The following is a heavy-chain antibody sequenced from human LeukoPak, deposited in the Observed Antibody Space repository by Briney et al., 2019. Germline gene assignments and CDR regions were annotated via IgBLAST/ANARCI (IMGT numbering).Heavy chain of an antibody. J-gene: IGHJ3*02. V-gene: IGHV3-21*01. D-gene: IGHD2-15*01. CDR1: GFTFSRTW. CDR2: ISSSSSYI. CDR3: ARGSRDPTGGHAFDM. Sequence: GGSLRLSCTVSGFTFSRTWMRWVRQAPGKGLVWVSSISSSSSYIYYADSVKGRFTISRDNAKNSLYLQMNSLRAGDTAVYHCARGSRDPTGGHAFDMWGQGTMVTVSS.